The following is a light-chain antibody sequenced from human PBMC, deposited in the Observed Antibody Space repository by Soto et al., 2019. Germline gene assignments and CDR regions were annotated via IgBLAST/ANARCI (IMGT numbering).Light chain of an antibody. CDR3: QQRSNWPPSIT. CDR1: QSFSSY. CDR2: DAS. J-gene: IGKJ5*01. Sequence: DIVLTQSPATLSLSPGEIATLSCSASQSFSSYLAWYQQKPGQARRLLIYDASNRATGIPARFSGSGSGTDFTLTISSLEPEDFAVYYGQQRSNWPPSITFGQGTQLDI. V-gene: IGKV3-11*01.